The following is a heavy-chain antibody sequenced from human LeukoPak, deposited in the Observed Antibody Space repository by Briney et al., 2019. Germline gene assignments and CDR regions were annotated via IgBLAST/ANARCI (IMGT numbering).Heavy chain of an antibody. D-gene: IGHD3-10*01. J-gene: IGHJ6*03. Sequence: EASVKVSCKASGYTFTSYDINWVRQATGQGLEWMVWMNPNSGNTGYAQKFQGRVTMTRNTSISTAYMELSSLRSEDTAVYYCAIRYGSGEKYYYYYYMDVWGKGTTVTVSS. CDR3: AIRYGSGEKYYYYYYMDV. CDR1: GYTFTSYD. V-gene: IGHV1-8*01. CDR2: MNPNSGNT.